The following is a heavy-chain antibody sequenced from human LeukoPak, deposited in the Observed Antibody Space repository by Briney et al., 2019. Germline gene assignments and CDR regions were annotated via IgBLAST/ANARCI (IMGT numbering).Heavy chain of an antibody. D-gene: IGHD6-19*01. V-gene: IGHV1-8*01. J-gene: IGHJ4*02. CDR1: GYTFTSYD. CDR3: ARGLYSSGWYRGEYYFDY. Sequence: ASVKVSCKASGYTFTSYDINWVRQATGQGLEWMGWMNPNSGNTGYAQKFQGRVTMTRNTSISTAYMELGSLRSEDMAVYYCARGLYSSGWYRGEYYFDYWGQGTLVTVSS. CDR2: MNPNSGNT.